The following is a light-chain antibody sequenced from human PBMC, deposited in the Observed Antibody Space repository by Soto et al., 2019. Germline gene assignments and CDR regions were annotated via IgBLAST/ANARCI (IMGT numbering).Light chain of an antibody. CDR2: AAS. J-gene: IGKJ1*01. CDR1: QGISNY. CDR3: QKYNSVPLT. V-gene: IGKV1-27*01. Sequence: DIQMTQSPSFLSASIGDRVTISCRVSQGISNYLAWYQQKPGKVPKLLIYAASTVQSGVPSSFSGSGSVTDFTLTISSLQSEDVATYYCQKYNSVPLTFGQGTKVEIK.